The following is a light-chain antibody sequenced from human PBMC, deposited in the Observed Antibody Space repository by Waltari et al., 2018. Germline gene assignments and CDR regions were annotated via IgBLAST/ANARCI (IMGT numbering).Light chain of an antibody. CDR3: CSYAGSYTHVV. CDR2: DVT. V-gene: IGLV2-11*01. J-gene: IGLJ2*01. Sequence: QSALTQPRSVSGSPGPSVTLPCTGTSRDVGGYDYVSWYQHHPGKAPKLMICDVTKRPSGVPDRFSGSKSGNTASLTISGLQAEDEADYYCCSYAGSYTHVVFGGGTKLIVL. CDR1: SRDVGGYDY.